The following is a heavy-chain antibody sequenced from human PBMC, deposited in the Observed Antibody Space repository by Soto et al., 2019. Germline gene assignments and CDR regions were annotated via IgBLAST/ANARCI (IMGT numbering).Heavy chain of an antibody. CDR3: AREMGACSDSSCYPGPYDS. CDR1: GFTFTSYS. V-gene: IGHV3-48*02. J-gene: IGHJ5*02. CDR2: ITSKSTTI. Sequence: VHLVESGGGLVQPGGSLRLSCAASGFTFTSYSMNWVRQAPGQGLEWVSYITSKSTTIKYADSVKGRFTVSRDNAKNSLYLQLNSLRDEDTAVYYCAREMGACSDSSCYPGPYDSWGQGTLVTVSS. D-gene: IGHD3-16*01.